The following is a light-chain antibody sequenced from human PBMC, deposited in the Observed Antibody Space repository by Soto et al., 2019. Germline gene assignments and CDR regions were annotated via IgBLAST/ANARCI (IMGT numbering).Light chain of an antibody. J-gene: IGKJ1*01. CDR2: AAS. V-gene: IGKV1-12*01. CDR1: QDISTW. CDR3: QQTNRFPRT. Sequence: DIQMPQSPSSVSASVGDRVTITCRASQDISTWLAWYQQKPGKAPKFLIYAASSLQRGVPSRFSGSASGTDFTLTISSLQPEDFATYYCQQTNRFPRTFGQGTKVDIK.